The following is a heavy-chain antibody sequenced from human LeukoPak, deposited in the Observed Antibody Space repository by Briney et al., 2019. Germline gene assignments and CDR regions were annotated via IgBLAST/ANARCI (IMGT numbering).Heavy chain of an antibody. D-gene: IGHD1-26*01. J-gene: IGHJ4*02. CDR2: ISYSGST. CDR3: ARHRSGTTADS. CDR1: GGSISGYY. V-gene: IGHV4-59*08. Sequence: SETLSLTCTVSGGSISGYYWSWIRQPPGMGLEWIGYISYSGSTNYNASLTSRVTMSVDTSKNQLSLRLSSVTAADTAVYYCARHRSGTTADSWGQGTLVTVSS.